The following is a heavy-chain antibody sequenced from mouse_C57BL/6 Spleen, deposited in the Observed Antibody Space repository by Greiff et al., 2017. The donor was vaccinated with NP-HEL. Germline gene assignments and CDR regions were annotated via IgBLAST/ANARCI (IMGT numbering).Heavy chain of an antibody. CDR1: GYTFTSYW. Sequence: QVQLKQPGAELVKPGASVKLSCKASGYTFTSYWMHWVKQRPGRGLEWIGRIDPNSGGTKYNEKFKSKATLTVDKPSSTAYMQLSSLTSEDSAVYYCASPLLSYAMDYWGQGTSVTVSS. J-gene: IGHJ4*01. D-gene: IGHD2-1*01. CDR3: ASPLLSYAMDY. V-gene: IGHV1-72*01. CDR2: IDPNSGGT.